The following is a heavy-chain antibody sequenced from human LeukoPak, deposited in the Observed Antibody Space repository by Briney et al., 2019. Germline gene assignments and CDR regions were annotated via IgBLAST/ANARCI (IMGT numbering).Heavy chain of an antibody. D-gene: IGHD2-15*01. J-gene: IGHJ3*02. CDR3: AREWDIVVVVAATKAENAFDI. CDR1: GFTFSSYW. V-gene: IGHV3-7*01. Sequence: GGSLRLSCAASGFTFSSYWMSWVRQAPGKGLEWVANIKQDGSEKYYVDSVKGRFTISRDNAKNSLYLQMNSLRAEDTAVYYCAREWDIVVVVAATKAENAFDIWGQGTMVTVSS. CDR2: IKQDGSEK.